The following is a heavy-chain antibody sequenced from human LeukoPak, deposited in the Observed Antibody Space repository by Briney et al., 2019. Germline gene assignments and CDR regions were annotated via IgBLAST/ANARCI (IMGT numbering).Heavy chain of an antibody. Sequence: GGSLRLSCAASGFTFSSYWMHWVRQAPGKGLVWVSCISTDGSSTTYADSVKGRFTISRDNAKDTLYLQMNSLRAEDTAVYYCAGHHQAYSRTYWGQGTLVTVSS. J-gene: IGHJ4*02. CDR3: AGHHQAYSRTY. D-gene: IGHD6-13*01. V-gene: IGHV3-74*01. CDR2: ISTDGSST. CDR1: GFTFSSYW.